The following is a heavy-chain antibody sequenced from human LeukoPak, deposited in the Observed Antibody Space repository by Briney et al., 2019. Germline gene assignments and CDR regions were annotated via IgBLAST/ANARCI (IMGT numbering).Heavy chain of an antibody. CDR3: AKRVAVAATYNYFDD. CDR2: ISVSGGST. CDR1: GFTFSSYA. J-gene: IGHJ4*02. V-gene: IGHV3-23*01. D-gene: IGHD2-15*01. Sequence: GGSLRLSCAASGFTFSSYAMSWVRQAPGKGLEWVSVISVSGGSTYYADSVKGRFTISRDNSKNTLYLQMNSLRAEDTAVYYCAKRVAVAATYNYFDDWGQGALVTVSS.